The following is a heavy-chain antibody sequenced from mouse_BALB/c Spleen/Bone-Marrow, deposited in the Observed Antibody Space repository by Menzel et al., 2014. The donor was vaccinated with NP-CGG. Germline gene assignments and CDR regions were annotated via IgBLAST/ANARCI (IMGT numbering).Heavy chain of an antibody. V-gene: IGHV5-6-4*01. CDR2: ISSGGSYT. Sequence: DVKLVESGEGLVKPGGSLKLSCAASGFTFSSYTMSWVRQTPEKRLEWVATISSGGSYTYYPDSVKGRFTISRDNAKNTLYLQMSSLKSEDTAMYYCTRDGKGNYDYAMDYWGQGTSVTVSS. CDR1: GFTFSSYT. J-gene: IGHJ4*01. CDR3: TRDGKGNYDYAMDY. D-gene: IGHD2-1*01.